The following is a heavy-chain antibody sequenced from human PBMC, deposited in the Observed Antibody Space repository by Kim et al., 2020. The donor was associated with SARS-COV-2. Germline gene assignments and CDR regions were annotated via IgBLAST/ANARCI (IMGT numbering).Heavy chain of an antibody. CDR2: MNPNSGNT. Sequence: ASVKVSCKASGYTFTSYDINWVRQATGQGLEWMGWMNPNSGNTGYAQKFQGRVSMTRNTSISTAYMELSSLGSEDTAVYYLARPLAGGGFDYWGQGTLVTVSS. J-gene: IGHJ4*02. CDR1: GYTFTSYD. CDR3: ARPLAGGGFDY. V-gene: IGHV1-8*01. D-gene: IGHD6-13*01.